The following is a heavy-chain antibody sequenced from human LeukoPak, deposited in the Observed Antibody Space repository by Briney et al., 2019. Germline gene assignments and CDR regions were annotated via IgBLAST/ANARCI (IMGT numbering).Heavy chain of an antibody. CDR2: IVGSGDST. J-gene: IGHJ4*02. Sequence: GRSLRLSCAASGFTFNDYAMSWVRQAPGKGLEWVSGIVGSGDSTYYADSVKGRFTISRDNSKNTLYLQMNSLRAEDTAVYYCAKVHSSGWLFDYWGQGTLVTVSS. CDR1: GFTFNDYA. D-gene: IGHD6-19*01. V-gene: IGHV3-23*01. CDR3: AKVHSSGWLFDY.